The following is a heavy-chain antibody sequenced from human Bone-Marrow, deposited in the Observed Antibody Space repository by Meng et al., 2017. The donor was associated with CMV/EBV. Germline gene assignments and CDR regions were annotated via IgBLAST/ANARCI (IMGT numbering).Heavy chain of an antibody. V-gene: IGHV3-30*02. CDR1: GFTFSSYG. J-gene: IGHJ5*02. CDR2: IRYDGSNK. Sequence: GGSLRLSCAASGFTFSSYGMHWVRQAPGKGLEWVAFIRYDGSNKYYADSVKGRFTISRDNSKNTLYLQMNSLRAEDTAVYYCARGRYSSSWLFWSWFDPWGQGTLVTVSS. CDR3: ARGRYSSSWLFWSWFDP. D-gene: IGHD6-13*01.